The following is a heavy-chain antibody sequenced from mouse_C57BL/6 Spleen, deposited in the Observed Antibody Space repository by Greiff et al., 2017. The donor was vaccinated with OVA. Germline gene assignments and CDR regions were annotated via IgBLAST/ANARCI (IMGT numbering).Heavy chain of an antibody. D-gene: IGHD1-1*01. CDR3: ARWGGSSYVRDAMDY. Sequence: VQLQQPGAELVKPGASVKMSCKASGYTFTSYWITWVKQRPGQGLEWIGDIYPGSGSTNYNEKFKSKATLTVDTSSSTAYMQLSSLTSEDSAVYYGARWGGSSYVRDAMDYWGQGTSVTVSS. CDR1: GYTFTSYW. J-gene: IGHJ4*01. CDR2: IYPGSGST. V-gene: IGHV1-55*01.